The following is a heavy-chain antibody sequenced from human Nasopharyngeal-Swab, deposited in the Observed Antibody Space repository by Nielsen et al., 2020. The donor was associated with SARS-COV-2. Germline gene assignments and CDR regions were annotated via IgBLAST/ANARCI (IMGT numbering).Heavy chain of an antibody. CDR2: ISRTYST. V-gene: IGHV3-23*01. CDR3: VRDLPYNEVS. J-gene: IGHJ5*02. CDR1: GFTFSSYA. D-gene: IGHD5-24*01. Sequence: GGSLRLSCVASGFTFSSYAMNWVRQAPGKGLEWVSAISRTYSTYYADSVRGRFTVSRDNSKSTLFLQMNRLRGEDTAVYYCVRDLPYNEVSWGQGTLVTVSS.